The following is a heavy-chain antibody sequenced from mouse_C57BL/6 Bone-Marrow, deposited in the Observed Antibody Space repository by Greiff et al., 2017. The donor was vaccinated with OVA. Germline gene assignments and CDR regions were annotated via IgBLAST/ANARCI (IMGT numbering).Heavy chain of an antibody. V-gene: IGHV1-54*01. D-gene: IGHD2-4*01. CDR3: AREKYYDYYGPFDY. CDR2: INPGSGGT. J-gene: IGHJ2*01. Sequence: VQLQQSGAELVRPGTSVKVSCKASGYAFTNYLIEWVKQRPGQGLEWIGVINPGSGGTNYNEKFKGKATLTADKSSSTAYMQLSSLTSEDSAVYFCAREKYYDYYGPFDYWGQGTTLTVSS. CDR1: GYAFTNYL.